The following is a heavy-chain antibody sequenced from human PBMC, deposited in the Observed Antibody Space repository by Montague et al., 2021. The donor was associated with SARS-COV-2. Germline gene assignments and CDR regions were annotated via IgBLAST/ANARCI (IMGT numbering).Heavy chain of an antibody. J-gene: IGHJ6*02. CDR2: IYYSGST. Sequence: SETLSLTCTVSGGSISSSSYYWGWIRQPPGKGLEWIGSIYYSGSTYYNPSLKSRVTISVDTSKNQFSLKLSSVTAADTAVYYCARRVTGTTVQYYYYGMDVWGQGTTVTVSS. CDR1: GGSISSSSYY. V-gene: IGHV4-39*01. D-gene: IGHD1-20*01. CDR3: ARRVTGTTVQYYYYGMDV.